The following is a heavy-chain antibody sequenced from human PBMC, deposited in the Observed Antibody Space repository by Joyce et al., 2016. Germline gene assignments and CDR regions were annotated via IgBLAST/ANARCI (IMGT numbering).Heavy chain of an antibody. CDR3: AREAVVGVKDS. D-gene: IGHD3-10*01. Sequence: QVQLQESGPGLVKTSETLSLTCSVSGGSVSRHYWRWIRQPAGKGLEGIGRIYTTESGKYNPSLKGRVNLALDTSKNQFSLTLNSVTAADTAVYYCAREAVVGVKDSWGQGALVTVSS. J-gene: IGHJ4*02. CDR2: IYTTESG. CDR1: GGSVSRHY. V-gene: IGHV4-4*07.